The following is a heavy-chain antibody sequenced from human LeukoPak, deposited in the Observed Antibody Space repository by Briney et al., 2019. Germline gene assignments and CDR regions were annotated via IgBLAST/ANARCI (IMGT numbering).Heavy chain of an antibody. D-gene: IGHD3-10*01. J-gene: IGHJ4*02. CDR2: IGGSGVST. V-gene: IGHV3-23*01. Sequence: PGGSLRLSCAASGFTFSTYAMTWVRQAPGKGLEWVSAIGGSGVSTYYADSVKGRFAISRDDSKNTLFLDMHSLRAEDTALYYCTKRVDGSGTYYIDYWGQGTLVTVSS. CDR3: TKRVDGSGTYYIDY. CDR1: GFTFSTYA.